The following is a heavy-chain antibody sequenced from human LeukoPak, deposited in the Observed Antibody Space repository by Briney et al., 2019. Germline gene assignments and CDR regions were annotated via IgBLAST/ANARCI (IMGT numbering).Heavy chain of an antibody. CDR1: GGSISSGGYY. J-gene: IGHJ6*03. D-gene: IGHD2-15*01. Sequence: TLSLTCTVSGGSISSGGYYCSWIRQHPGKGLEWIGYIYYSGSTYYTPSLKSRVTISVDTSKNQFSLKLSSVTAADTAVYYCARVRYCSGGSCYSPYYYYYMDVWGKGTTVTVSS. V-gene: IGHV4-31*03. CDR3: ARVRYCSGGSCYSPYYYYYMDV. CDR2: IYYSGST.